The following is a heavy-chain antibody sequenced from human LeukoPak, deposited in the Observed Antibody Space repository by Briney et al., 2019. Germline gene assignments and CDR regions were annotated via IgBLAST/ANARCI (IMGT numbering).Heavy chain of an antibody. D-gene: IGHD2-21*01. CDR3: VKDPRDTYGTNWFVS. Sequence: RGSLRLSCVASGFSFGNYAMSWVRQAPGKGLQWVSQISGTGGATWYAGFARDRFTISRDNSKKTLYLQMSGLRVEDTAMYYCVKDPRDTYGTNWFVSWGQGTLLIVSS. V-gene: IGHV3-23*01. CDR2: ISGTGGAT. J-gene: IGHJ5*01. CDR1: GFSFGNYA.